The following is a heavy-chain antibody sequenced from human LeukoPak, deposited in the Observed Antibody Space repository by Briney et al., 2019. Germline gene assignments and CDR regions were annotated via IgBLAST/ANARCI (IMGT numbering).Heavy chain of an antibody. Sequence: PSETLSLTCTVSGGSISSSSYYWGWIRQPPGKGLEWIGSIYYSGSTYYNPSLKSRVTISVDTSKNQFSLKLSSVTAGDTAVYYCARDGIAARGWRAFDYWGQGTLVTVSS. CDR3: ARDGIAARGWRAFDY. V-gene: IGHV4-39*07. D-gene: IGHD6-6*01. CDR1: GGSISSSSYY. CDR2: IYYSGST. J-gene: IGHJ4*02.